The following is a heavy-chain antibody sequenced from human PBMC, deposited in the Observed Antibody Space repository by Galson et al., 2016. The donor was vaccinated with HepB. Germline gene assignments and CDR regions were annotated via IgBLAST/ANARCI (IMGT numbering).Heavy chain of an antibody. CDR2: ISSSSSTI. CDR3: ARGSYYYYYYMDV. J-gene: IGHJ6*03. V-gene: IGHV3-48*02. CDR1: GFTFSSYS. Sequence: SLRLSCAASGFTFSSYSMNWVRQAPGKGLEWVSYISSSSSTICYADSLKGRFTISRDNAKNSLYLQMNSLRDEDTAEYYCARGSYYYYYYMDVWGKGTTVTVSS.